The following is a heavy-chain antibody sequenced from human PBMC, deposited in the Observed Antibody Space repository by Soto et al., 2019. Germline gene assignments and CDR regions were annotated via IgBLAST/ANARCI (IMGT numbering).Heavy chain of an antibody. D-gene: IGHD6-13*01. V-gene: IGHV4-34*01. CDR1: GGSFSGYY. CDR2: INHSGST. J-gene: IGHJ6*02. Sequence: LSLTCAVYGGSFSGYYWSWIRQPPGKGLEWIGEINHSGSTNYNPSLKSRVTISVDTSKNQFSLKLSSVTAADTAVYYCARVPEQLSLGMGVWGQGTTVTVSS. CDR3: ARVPEQLSLGMGV.